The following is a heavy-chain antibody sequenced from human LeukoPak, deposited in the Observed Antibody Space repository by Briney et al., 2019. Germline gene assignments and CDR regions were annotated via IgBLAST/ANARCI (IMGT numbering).Heavy chain of an antibody. CDR1: GGSFSGYY. Sequence: PSETLSLTCAVYGGSFSGYYWSWIRQPPGKGLEWIGEINHSGSTNYNPSLKSRVTISVDTSKNQLSLKLSSVTAADTAVYYCARGLGSWLDYWGQGTLVTVSS. CDR3: ARGLGSWLDY. J-gene: IGHJ4*02. CDR2: INHSGST. D-gene: IGHD6-13*01. V-gene: IGHV4-34*01.